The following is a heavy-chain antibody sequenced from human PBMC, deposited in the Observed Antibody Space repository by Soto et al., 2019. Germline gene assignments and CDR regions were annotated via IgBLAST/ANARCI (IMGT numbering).Heavy chain of an antibody. D-gene: IGHD6-19*01. Sequence: QVHLVQSGADVKKPGASVNVSCKASGYTFTSYYMHWVRQAPGQGLEWMGIINPSGGSPTYAQQFQGRVTMTRDTSTSTVYMDLSSLRSEDTAVYYCASPGVQWLAPFVYWGQGTLVTVSS. CDR2: INPSGGSP. CDR1: GYTFTSYY. J-gene: IGHJ4*02. V-gene: IGHV1-46*01. CDR3: ASPGVQWLAPFVY.